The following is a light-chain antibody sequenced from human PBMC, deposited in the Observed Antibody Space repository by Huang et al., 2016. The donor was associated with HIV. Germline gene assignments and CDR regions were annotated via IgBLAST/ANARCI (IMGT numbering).Light chain of an antibody. Sequence: DIQMTQSPPTLSASVGDRVNINCRASQSVASWVAWYQQKPGKAPKLLIDQASLLYSGAPSRFSGSGSETEFTLTIADLQPDDSATYYCQQYSTFPMYTFAQGTKLEI. CDR2: QAS. V-gene: IGKV1-5*03. CDR1: QSVASW. CDR3: QQYSTFPMYT. J-gene: IGKJ2*01.